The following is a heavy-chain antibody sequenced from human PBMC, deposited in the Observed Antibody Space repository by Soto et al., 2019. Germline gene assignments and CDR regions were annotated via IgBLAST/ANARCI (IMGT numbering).Heavy chain of an antibody. Sequence: GGTLRLSRTASGLTFSSYAMHWVRQAPGKGLEWVAVISYDGSNKYYADSVKGRFTISRDNSKNTLYLQMNSLRAEDTAVYYCARGPSRYYDFWSGYSDYDYWGQGTLVTVSS. CDR2: ISYDGSNK. D-gene: IGHD3-3*01. J-gene: IGHJ4*02. CDR3: ARGPSRYYDFWSGYSDYDY. V-gene: IGHV3-30-3*01. CDR1: GLTFSSYA.